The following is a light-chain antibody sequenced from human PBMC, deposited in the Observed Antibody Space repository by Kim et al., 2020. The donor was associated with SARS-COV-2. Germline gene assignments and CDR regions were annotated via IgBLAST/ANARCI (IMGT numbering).Light chain of an antibody. V-gene: IGKV3-15*01. J-gene: IGKJ2*01. CDR1: QSVSNN. CDR3: HQYNDWPPGDT. Sequence: SHAERATLSCRAIQSVSNNLAWYQLKPGQAPRLLIYGASTRATGTPARFSASGSGTDFTLTVSSLQSEDFAVYYCHQYNDWPPGDTFGQGTKLEI. CDR2: GAS.